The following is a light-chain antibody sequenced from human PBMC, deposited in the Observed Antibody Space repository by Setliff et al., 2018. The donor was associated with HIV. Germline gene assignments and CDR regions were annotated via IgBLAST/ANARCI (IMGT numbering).Light chain of an antibody. CDR2: STN. V-gene: IGLV1-44*01. CDR1: SPNIRTNT. Sequence: QSSLTQPPSASGTPGQRVAISCSGSSPNIRTNTVHWYQNLPGTAPKLLIYSTNKRPSGVPDRFSGSKSGTSDSLAISGLQSEDEADYYCAAWHDSLTGYVFGTGTKVTV. J-gene: IGLJ1*01. CDR3: AAWHDSLTGYV.